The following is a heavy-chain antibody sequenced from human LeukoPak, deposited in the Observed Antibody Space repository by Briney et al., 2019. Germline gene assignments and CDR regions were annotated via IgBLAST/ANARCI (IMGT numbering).Heavy chain of an antibody. CDR3: ARDPYDSSGYYGVDEFDY. Sequence: ASVKVSCKASGYTFTSYGISWVRQAPGQGLEWMGWISAYNGNTNYAQKLQGRVTMTTDTSTCTAYMELRSLRSDDTAVYYCARDPYDSSGYYGVDEFDYWGQGTLVTVSS. D-gene: IGHD3-22*01. CDR2: ISAYNGNT. V-gene: IGHV1-18*01. CDR1: GYTFTSYG. J-gene: IGHJ4*02.